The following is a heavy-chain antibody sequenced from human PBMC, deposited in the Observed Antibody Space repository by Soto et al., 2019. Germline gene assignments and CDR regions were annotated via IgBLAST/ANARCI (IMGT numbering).Heavy chain of an antibody. Sequence: WWSLRLSCAASVFTCSSYGMHCFQAPGKGLEWVAVIWYDGSNKYYADSVRGRFTISRDNSKNTLYLQMSSLRAEDSAVYYCARGPDSSWPEDEYNWFDPWGQGTLVTVCS. V-gene: IGHV3-33*01. J-gene: IGHJ5*02. CDR2: IWYDGSNK. D-gene: IGHD6-13*01. CDR3: ARGPDSSWPEDEYNWFDP. CDR1: VFTCSSYG.